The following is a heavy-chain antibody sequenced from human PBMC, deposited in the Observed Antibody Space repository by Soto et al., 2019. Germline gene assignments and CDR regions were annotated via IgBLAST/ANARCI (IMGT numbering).Heavy chain of an antibody. CDR3: AREGYTAPGGRDYYGMDV. D-gene: IGHD5-18*01. V-gene: IGHV3-48*03. CDR2: ISSSGSTI. J-gene: IGHJ6*02. Sequence: EVQLVESGGGLVQPGGSLRLSCAASGFTFSSYEMNWVRQAPGKGLEWVSYISSSGSTIYYADSVKGRFTISRDNAKNSLYLQMNSLRAEDTAVYYCAREGYTAPGGRDYYGMDVWGQGTTVTVSS. CDR1: GFTFSSYE.